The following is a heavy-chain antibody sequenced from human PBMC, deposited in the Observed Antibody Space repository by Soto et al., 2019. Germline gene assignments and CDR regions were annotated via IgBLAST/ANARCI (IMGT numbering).Heavy chain of an antibody. CDR1: GFTFSSYG. J-gene: IGHJ3*02. Sequence: HPGGSLRLSCAASGFTFSSYGMHWVRQAPGKGLEWVAVIWYDGSNKYYADSVKGRFTISRDNSKNTLYLQMNSLRAEDTAVYYCAAVRYSPPDISFDIWGQGTMVTVSS. CDR2: IWYDGSNK. D-gene: IGHD2-15*01. V-gene: IGHV3-33*01. CDR3: AAVRYSPPDISFDI.